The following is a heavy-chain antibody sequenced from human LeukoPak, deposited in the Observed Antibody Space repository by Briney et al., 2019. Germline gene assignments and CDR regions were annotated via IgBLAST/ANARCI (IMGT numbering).Heavy chain of an antibody. CDR1: GGSISSGGYY. J-gene: IGHJ6*02. Sequence: PSQTLSLTCTVSGGSISSGGYYWSWIRQHPGKGLEWIGYIYYSGSTYYNPSLKSRVTISVDTSKNQFSLKLSSVTAADTAVYYCARDLAVVPAEGGMDVWGQGTTVTVSS. V-gene: IGHV4-31*03. CDR3: ARDLAVVPAEGGMDV. CDR2: IYYSGST. D-gene: IGHD2-2*01.